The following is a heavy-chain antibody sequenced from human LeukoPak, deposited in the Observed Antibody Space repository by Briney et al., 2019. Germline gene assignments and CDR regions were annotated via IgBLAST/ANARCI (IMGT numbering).Heavy chain of an antibody. CDR1: GFTFSSYS. V-gene: IGHV3-21*01. D-gene: IGHD6-13*01. J-gene: IGHJ4*02. Sequence: GGSLRLSCAASGFTFSSYSMNWVGQAPGKGLEWVSSISSSSSYIYYADSVKRRFTISRDNAKNSLYLQMNSLRAQDTAVYYCARGDSSSWFMVPTDYWGQGTLVTVSS. CDR3: ARGDSSSWFMVPTDY. CDR2: ISSSSSYI.